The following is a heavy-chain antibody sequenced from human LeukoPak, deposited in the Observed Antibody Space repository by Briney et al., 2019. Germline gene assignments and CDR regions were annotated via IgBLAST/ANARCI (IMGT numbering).Heavy chain of an antibody. V-gene: IGHV3-23*01. CDR3: AKRGGLTYYDSNWFDP. J-gene: IGHJ5*02. CDR1: GFIFRNYA. Sequence: GGSLRLSCAASGFIFRNYAMSWVRQAPGKGLEWVSAITGSGDTTYYADSVKGRFTISRDNSKNTLYLQMNSLRAEDTAVYYCAKRGGLTYYDSNWFDPWGQGTLVTVSS. CDR2: ITGSGDTT. D-gene: IGHD3-3*01.